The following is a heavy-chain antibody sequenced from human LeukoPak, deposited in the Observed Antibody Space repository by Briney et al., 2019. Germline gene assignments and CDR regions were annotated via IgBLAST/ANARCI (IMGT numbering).Heavy chain of an antibody. Sequence: GRSLRLSWAASGFTFDDYAMQWVRHAAGKGLEWVSGISWNSGSIGYADCVEGRFTISRDNAKNSLYLQMNSLRAEDTALYYCAKEALAAAGLDYWGQGTLVTVSS. CDR2: ISWNSGSI. D-gene: IGHD6-13*01. J-gene: IGHJ4*02. V-gene: IGHV3-9*01. CDR1: GFTFDDYA. CDR3: AKEALAAAGLDY.